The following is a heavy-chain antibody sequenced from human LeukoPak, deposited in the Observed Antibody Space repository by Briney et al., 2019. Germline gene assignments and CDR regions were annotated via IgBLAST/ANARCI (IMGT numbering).Heavy chain of an antibody. J-gene: IGHJ4*02. V-gene: IGHV4-4*07. CDR1: GGSISSYY. CDR2: IYTSGST. Sequence: SETLSLTCTVSGGSISSYYWSWIRQPAGKGLEWIGRIYTSGSTNYNPSLKSRVTMSVDTSKNQFSLKLSSVTAADTAVYYCARRPVVPAARGVESLDYWGQGTLVTVSS. D-gene: IGHD2-2*01. CDR3: ARRPVVPAARGVESLDY.